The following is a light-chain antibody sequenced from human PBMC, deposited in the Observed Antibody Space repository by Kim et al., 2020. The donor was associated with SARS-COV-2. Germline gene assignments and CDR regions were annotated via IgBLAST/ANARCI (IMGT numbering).Light chain of an antibody. CDR2: SKN. Sequence: SSELTQDPAVSVALGQTVRITCQGDSLRSYYATWYQQKPGQAPIVVIYSKNNRPSGIPDRFSGSSSGNTASLTITGTQAGDEADYYCNSRDSNDNVLFGG. CDR3: NSRDSNDNVL. CDR1: SLRSYY. V-gene: IGLV3-19*01. J-gene: IGLJ2*01.